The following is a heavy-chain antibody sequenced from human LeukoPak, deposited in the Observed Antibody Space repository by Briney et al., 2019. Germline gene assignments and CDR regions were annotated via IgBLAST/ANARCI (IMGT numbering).Heavy chain of an antibody. V-gene: IGHV1-69*06. CDR2: IIPIFGTA. CDR1: GGTFSSYA. D-gene: IGHD2-2*01. CDR3: ARDLGYCSSTSCYQLYYFDY. Sequence: GASVKVSCKASGGTFSSYAISWVRQAPGQGLEWMGGIIPIFGTANYAQKFQGRVTITADKSTSTAYMELSSLRSEDTAVYYCARDLGYCSSTSCYQLYYFDYWGQGTLVTVSS. J-gene: IGHJ4*02.